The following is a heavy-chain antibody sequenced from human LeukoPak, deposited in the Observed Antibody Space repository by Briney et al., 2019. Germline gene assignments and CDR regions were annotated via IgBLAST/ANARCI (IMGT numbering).Heavy chain of an antibody. Sequence: GGSLRLSCVVSGFTFSNYAMSWVRQARGKGLEWVSGIKNTGDGTYYKRSVKGRFTISRDNSKNTLYLEMNSLRADDTAVYYCAKETAALGSRLLDYWGQGTLVTVST. V-gene: IGHV3-23*01. CDR1: GFTFSNYA. D-gene: IGHD6-13*01. CDR3: AKETAALGSRLLDY. CDR2: IKNTGDGT. J-gene: IGHJ4*02.